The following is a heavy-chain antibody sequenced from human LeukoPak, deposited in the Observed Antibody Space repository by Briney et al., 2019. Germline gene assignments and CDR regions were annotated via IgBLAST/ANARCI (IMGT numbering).Heavy chain of an antibody. V-gene: IGHV3-66*01. CDR1: GFTVNNNH. D-gene: IGHD6-19*01. CDR3: ARDRGDTSGWPIIDY. Sequence: PGGSLRLSCAASGFTVNNNHMSWVRQAPGKGLEWVSLIQSGSTHYADSVKGRFTISRDNSKNTLYLQMNSLRAEDTAVYYCARDRGDTSGWPIIDYWAREPWSPSPQ. CDR2: IQSGST. J-gene: IGHJ4*02.